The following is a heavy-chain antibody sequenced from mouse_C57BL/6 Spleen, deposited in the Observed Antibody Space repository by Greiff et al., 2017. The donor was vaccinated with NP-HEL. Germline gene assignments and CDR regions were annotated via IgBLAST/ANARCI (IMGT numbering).Heavy chain of an antibody. Sequence: QVQLQQSGAELAKPGASVKLSCKASGYTFTSYWMHWVNQRPGQGLEWIGYINPSSGYTKYNQKFKDKATLTAEKSSSTAYMQLSSLTYEDSAVYYCARDVAMDYWGQGTSVTVSS. CDR1: GYTFTSYW. V-gene: IGHV1-7*01. J-gene: IGHJ4*01. CDR2: INPSSGYT. CDR3: ARDVAMDY.